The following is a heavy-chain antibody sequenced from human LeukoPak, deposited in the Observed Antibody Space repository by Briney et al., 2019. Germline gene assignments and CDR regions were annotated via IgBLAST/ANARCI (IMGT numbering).Heavy chain of an antibody. D-gene: IGHD5-12*01. Sequence: PLETLSLTCPVSGGSISSGGYSWSWILQPPGKGLEWIGYIYHSGSTYYNPSLKSRVTISVDRSKNQFSLKLSSVTAADTAVYYGARMIGGYDADWYFDLWGRGTLVTVSS. CDR1: GGSISSGGYS. J-gene: IGHJ2*01. CDR3: ARMIGGYDADWYFDL. V-gene: IGHV4-30-2*01. CDR2: IYHSGST.